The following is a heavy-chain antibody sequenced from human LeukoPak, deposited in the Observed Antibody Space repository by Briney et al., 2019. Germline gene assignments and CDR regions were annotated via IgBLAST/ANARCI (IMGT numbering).Heavy chain of an antibody. J-gene: IGHJ4*02. V-gene: IGHV4-34*01. CDR1: GGSFSGYY. CDR2: INHSGST. D-gene: IGHD4-23*01. Sequence: PSETLSLTCAVYGGSFSGYYWSWIRQPPGKGLEWIGEINHSGSTNYNPSLKSRVTISVDTSKNQFSLKLSSVTAADTAVYYCASLDYGGNSRWGQGTLVTVSS. CDR3: ASLDYGGNSR.